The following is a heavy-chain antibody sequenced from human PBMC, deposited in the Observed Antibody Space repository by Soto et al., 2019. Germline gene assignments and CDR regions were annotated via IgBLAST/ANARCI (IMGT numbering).Heavy chain of an antibody. D-gene: IGHD3-16*01. CDR3: TSPDYFYDGSTYQNNDY. V-gene: IGHV3-73*02. CDR2: IRDKANSYAT. J-gene: IGHJ4*02. CDR1: GFTFSGSA. Sequence: EVQLVESGGGLVQPGGSLKLSCAASGFTFSGSAIHWVRQASGKGLEWVGRIRDKANSYATAYAASVNGRFTISRDDSKNTAYLQMNSLRTEDTALYYCTSPDYFYDGSTYQNNDYWGQGTLVTVSS.